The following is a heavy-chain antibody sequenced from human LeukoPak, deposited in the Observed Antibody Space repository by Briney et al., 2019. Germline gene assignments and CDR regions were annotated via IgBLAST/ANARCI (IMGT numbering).Heavy chain of an antibody. CDR2: IWYDGSNK. Sequence: GGSLRLSCAASGFTFSSYGMHWVRQAPGKGLEWVAVIWYDGSNKYYADSVKGRFTISRDNSKNTLYLQMNSLRAEDTAVYYCAKGGRYCSSTSCYRGDNWFDPWGQGTLVTVSS. V-gene: IGHV3-33*06. CDR1: GFTFSSYG. CDR3: AKGGRYCSSTSCYRGDNWFDP. D-gene: IGHD2-2*02. J-gene: IGHJ5*02.